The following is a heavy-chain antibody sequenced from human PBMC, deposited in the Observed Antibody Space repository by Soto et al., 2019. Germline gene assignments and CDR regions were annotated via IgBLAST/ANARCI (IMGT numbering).Heavy chain of an antibody. V-gene: IGHV3-23*01. CDR3: AKDGKSSSWYLNYFDY. CDR1: GFTFSSYA. CDR2: ISGSGGST. J-gene: IGHJ4*02. D-gene: IGHD6-13*01. Sequence: GSLRLSCAASGFTFSSYAMSWVRQAPGKGLEWVSAISGSGGSTYYADSVKGRFTISRDNSKNTLYLQMNSLRAEDTAVYYCAKDGKSSSWYLNYFDYWGQGTLVTVSS.